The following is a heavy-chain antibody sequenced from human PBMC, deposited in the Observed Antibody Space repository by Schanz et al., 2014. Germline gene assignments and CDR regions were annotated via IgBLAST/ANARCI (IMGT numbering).Heavy chain of an antibody. V-gene: IGHV3-23*01. Sequence: EEQLLQSGGGLVQPGGSLRLSCAASGFTFGSYGMSWVRQAPGKGLEWVSAISGSGGSTYYADSVKGRFTISRDNSKNTLYLQMNSLRAEDTAVYYCAKDLLYGAPMPLNHLDYWGQGTLVTVSS. D-gene: IGHD2-2*01. CDR2: ISGSGGST. CDR3: AKDLLYGAPMPLNHLDY. J-gene: IGHJ4*02. CDR1: GFTFGSYG.